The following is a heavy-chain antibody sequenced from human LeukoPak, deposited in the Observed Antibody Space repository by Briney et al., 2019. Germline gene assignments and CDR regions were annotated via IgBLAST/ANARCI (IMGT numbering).Heavy chain of an antibody. Sequence: ASVKVSCKASGYTFTGYYMHWVRQAPGQGLEWMGWINPNSGGTNYAQKFQGRVTMTRDTSISTAYMELSRLRSDDTAVYYCARDQVTIYSSSWYTPIDYWGQGTLVTVSS. J-gene: IGHJ4*02. CDR1: GYTFTGYY. D-gene: IGHD6-13*01. CDR2: INPNSGGT. V-gene: IGHV1-2*02. CDR3: ARDQVTIYSSSWYTPIDY.